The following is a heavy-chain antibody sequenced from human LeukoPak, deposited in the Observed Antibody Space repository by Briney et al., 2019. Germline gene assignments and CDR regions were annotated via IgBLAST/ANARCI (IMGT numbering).Heavy chain of an antibody. CDR1: GLPFNRLC. D-gene: IGHD5-18*01. V-gene: IGHV3-23*01. J-gene: IGHJ4*02. CDR2: VSTICWST. Sequence: PGGSLRLSCAASGLPFNRLCMNGVRQAPGKGVEGVSAVSTICWSTFYADSVKGRFTISRDNSKDTLYLQMTSTRAEDTAVYYCAKSLRGHSYDWGQGTLVTVSS. CDR3: AKSLRGHSYD.